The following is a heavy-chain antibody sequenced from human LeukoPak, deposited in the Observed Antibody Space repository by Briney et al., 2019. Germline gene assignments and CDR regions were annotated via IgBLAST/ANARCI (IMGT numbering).Heavy chain of an antibody. CDR2: INHNGST. J-gene: IGHJ6*04. D-gene: IGHD6-13*01. Sequence: TSETLSLTCAVYGGSFSGYYWSWIRQPPGKGLEWIGEINHNGSTNYNPSLKSRVTISVDTSKNQFSLKLSAVTAADTAVYYCASLRTPYSSSRYPQEYYYYYGMDVWGKETTVTVSS. CDR3: ASLRTPYSSSRYPQEYYYYYGMDV. V-gene: IGHV4-34*01. CDR1: GGSFSGYY.